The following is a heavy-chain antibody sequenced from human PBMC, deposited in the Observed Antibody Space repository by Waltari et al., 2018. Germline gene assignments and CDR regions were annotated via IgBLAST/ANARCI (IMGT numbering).Heavy chain of an antibody. V-gene: IGHV4-30-4*08. Sequence: QVQLQESGPGLVKPSQTLSLTCTVSGGSISSGDYYWSWIRQPQGKGLEWIGYIYYSGSTYYNPSLKSRVTISVDTSKNQFSLKLSSVTAADTAVYYCARGDYYGSGSYINYYGMDVWGQGTTVTVSS. CDR2: IYYSGST. D-gene: IGHD3-10*01. CDR3: ARGDYYGSGSYINYYGMDV. J-gene: IGHJ6*02. CDR1: GGSISSGDYY.